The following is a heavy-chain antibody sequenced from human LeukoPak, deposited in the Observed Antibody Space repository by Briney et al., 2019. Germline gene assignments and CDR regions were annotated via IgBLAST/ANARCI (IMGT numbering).Heavy chain of an antibody. CDR1: GSTFTNAW. CDR2: IKSKSGGGTT. V-gene: IGHV3-15*01. Sequence: GGSLRLSCAASGSTFTNAWMNWVRQAPGKGLEWIGRIKSKSGGGTTDYAAPVKGRFTISRDDPKITLYLQMNSLKTEDTAVYYCAHGLWHYDAFDVWGQGAMVTVSS. D-gene: IGHD3-10*01. CDR3: AHGLWHYDAFDV. J-gene: IGHJ3*01.